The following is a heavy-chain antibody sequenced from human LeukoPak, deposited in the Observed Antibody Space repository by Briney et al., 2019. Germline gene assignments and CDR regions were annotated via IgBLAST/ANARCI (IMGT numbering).Heavy chain of an antibody. CDR3: ATPTRYSSGWYGFDY. V-gene: IGHV4-34*01. Sequence: SETLSLTCAVYGGSFSGYYWSWIRQPPGKGLEWIGEINHSGSTNYNPSLKSRVTISVDTSKNQFSLKLSSVTAADTAVYYCATPTRYSSGWYGFDYWGQGTLVTVSS. CDR1: GGSFSGYY. CDR2: INHSGST. D-gene: IGHD6-19*01. J-gene: IGHJ4*02.